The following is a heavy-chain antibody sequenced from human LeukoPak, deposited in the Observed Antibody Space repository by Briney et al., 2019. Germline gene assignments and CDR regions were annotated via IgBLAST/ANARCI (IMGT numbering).Heavy chain of an antibody. CDR3: ARDDSGYFDY. J-gene: IGHJ4*02. D-gene: IGHD3-10*01. CDR1: GGSISSGGYS. Sequence: SQTLSLTCAVSGGSISSGGYSWSWIRQHPGKGLEWIGYIYYSGSTYYNPSLKSRVTISVDTSKNQFSLKLSSVTAADTAVYYCARDDSGYFDYWGQGTLVTVSS. V-gene: IGHV4-31*11. CDR2: IYYSGST.